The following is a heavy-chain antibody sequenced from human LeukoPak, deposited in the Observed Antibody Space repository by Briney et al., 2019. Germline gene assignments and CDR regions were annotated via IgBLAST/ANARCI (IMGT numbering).Heavy chain of an antibody. D-gene: IGHD3-9*01. CDR2: IHYTGAT. CDR1: GGSITRYY. CDR3: ARGNILTGYCFDF. J-gene: IGHJ4*02. V-gene: IGHV4-34*01. Sequence: SETLSLTCAVYGGSITRYYWSWIRQTPGRGLEWVGEIHYTGATSYNPSLKSRANISTDTSMNQFSLRLSSVTAADTAVYYCARGNILTGYCFDFWGQGALVTVSS.